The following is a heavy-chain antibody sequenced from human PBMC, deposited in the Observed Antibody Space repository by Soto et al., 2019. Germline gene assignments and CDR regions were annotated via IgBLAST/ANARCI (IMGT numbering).Heavy chain of an antibody. J-gene: IGHJ4*02. CDR2: IIPIFGTA. V-gene: IGHV1-69*13. D-gene: IGHD5-12*01. CDR3: ASDSGYDYHHFDY. CDR1: GGTFSSYA. Sequence: SVKVSCKASGGTFSSYAISWVRQAPGQGLEWMGGIIPIFGTANYAQKFQGRVTITADESTSTAYMELSSLRSEDTAEYYCASDSGYDYHHFDYWGQGTLVTVSS.